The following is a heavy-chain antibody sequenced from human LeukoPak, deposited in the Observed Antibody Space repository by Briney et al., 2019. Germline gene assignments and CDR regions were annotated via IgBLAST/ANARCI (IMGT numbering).Heavy chain of an antibody. CDR2: IYYSGGT. V-gene: IGHV4-59*01. Sequence: PSETLSLTCTVSGGSISSYYWSWIRQPPGKGLEWIGCIYYSGGTNYNPSLKSRVTISVDTSKNQFSLKLSSVTAADTAVYYCARGLVGATTPFDYWGQGTLVTVSS. CDR3: ARGLVGATTPFDY. CDR1: GGSISSYY. D-gene: IGHD1-26*01. J-gene: IGHJ4*02.